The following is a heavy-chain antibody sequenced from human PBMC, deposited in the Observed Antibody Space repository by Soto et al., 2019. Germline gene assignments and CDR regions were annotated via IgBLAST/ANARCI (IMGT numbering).Heavy chain of an antibody. J-gene: IGHJ4*02. CDR2: IIPMVGMA. CDR3: ASNYGSGSTHFDY. D-gene: IGHD3-10*01. V-gene: IGHV1-69*02. CDR1: GDTFSFYT. Sequence: QVQLVQSGAEVKKPGSSVRLSCTASGDTFSFYTISWVRQAPGQGPEWMRRIIPMVGMADYPQKFQGRVTISADKSTSTAYMVLSSLRSDDTAVYFCASNYGSGSTHFDYWGQGTLVTVSS.